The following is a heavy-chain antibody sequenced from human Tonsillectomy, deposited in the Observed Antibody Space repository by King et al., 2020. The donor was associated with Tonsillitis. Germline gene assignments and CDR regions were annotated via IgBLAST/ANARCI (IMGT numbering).Heavy chain of an antibody. CDR1: GFTFSSYG. J-gene: IGHJ4*02. Sequence: VQLVESGGGVVQPGRSLRLSCAASGFTFSSYGMHWVRQAPGKGLEWVAVISYDGSNKYYADSVKGRFTISRDNSKNTLYLQMNSLRAEDTALYYCAKDLYYYDSSGYFDYWGQGTLVTVSS. D-gene: IGHD3-22*01. V-gene: IGHV3-30*18. CDR3: AKDLYYYDSSGYFDY. CDR2: ISYDGSNK.